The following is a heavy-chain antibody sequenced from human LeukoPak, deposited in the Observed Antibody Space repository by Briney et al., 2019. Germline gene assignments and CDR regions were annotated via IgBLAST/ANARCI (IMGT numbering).Heavy chain of an antibody. CDR3: ARLGYCSGGSCPRYYYYYYMDV. D-gene: IGHD2-15*01. J-gene: IGHJ6*03. CDR2: INHSGST. Sequence: SETLSLTCAVYGGSFSGYYWSWIRQPPGKGLEWIGEINHSGSTNYNPSLKSRVTISVDTSKNQFSLKLSSVTAADTAVYYCARLGYCSGGSCPRYYYYYYMDVWGKGTTVTVSS. CDR1: GGSFSGYY. V-gene: IGHV4-34*01.